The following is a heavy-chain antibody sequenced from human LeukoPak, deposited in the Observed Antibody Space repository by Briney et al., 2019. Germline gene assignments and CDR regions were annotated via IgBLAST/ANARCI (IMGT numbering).Heavy chain of an antibody. Sequence: PGGSLRLSCAASGFTFSSYAMSWVRQAPGKGLEWVSAISGSGGSTYYADSVKGRFTISRDNSKNTLYLQMNSLRAEDTAVYYCAKFSWNYPAEYYYYYMDVWGKGTTVTVSS. V-gene: IGHV3-23*01. D-gene: IGHD1-7*01. CDR2: ISGSGGST. J-gene: IGHJ6*03. CDR1: GFTFSSYA. CDR3: AKFSWNYPAEYYYYYMDV.